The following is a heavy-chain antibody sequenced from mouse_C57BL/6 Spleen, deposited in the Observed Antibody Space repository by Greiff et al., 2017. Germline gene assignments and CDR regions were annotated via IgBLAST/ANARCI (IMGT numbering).Heavy chain of an antibody. CDR3: ARSPYYYYGSSPYAMDY. CDR2: INPNNGGT. CDR1: GYTFTDYY. Sequence: EVQLQQSGPELVKPGASVKISCKASGYTFTDYYMNWVKQSHGKSLEWIGDINPNNGGTSYNQKFKGKATLTVDKSSSTAYMELRSLTSEDSAVYYFARSPYYYYGSSPYAMDYWGQGTSVTVSS. J-gene: IGHJ4*01. V-gene: IGHV1-26*01. D-gene: IGHD1-1*01.